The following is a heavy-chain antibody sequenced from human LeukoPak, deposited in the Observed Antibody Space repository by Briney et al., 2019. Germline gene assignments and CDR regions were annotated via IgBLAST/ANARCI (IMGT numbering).Heavy chain of an antibody. CDR1: DYSITIGYY. CDR2: IYHGGST. Sequence: PAVTLSLTCALSDYSITIGYYWGWIRQPPGKGLERIVNIYHGGSTPYKPCLTSRVTIAVDTSKNQFSLKLSSVTAADAAVYYCARLDLQYDVFGFDYWGQGTLVTVSP. J-gene: IGHJ4*02. CDR3: ARLDLQYDVFGFDY. V-gene: IGHV4-38-2*01. D-gene: IGHD4-11*01.